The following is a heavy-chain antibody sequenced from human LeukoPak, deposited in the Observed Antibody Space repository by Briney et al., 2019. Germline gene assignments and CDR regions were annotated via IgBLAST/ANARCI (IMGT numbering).Heavy chain of an antibody. J-gene: IGHJ4*02. Sequence: GGSLRLSCAASGFTFDDYGMSWVRQAPGKGLEWVSGINWNGGSTGYADSVKGRFTISRDNAKNSLYLQMNSLRAEDTALYYCAKDQARSGSYYFDYWGQGTLVTVSS. V-gene: IGHV3-20*04. D-gene: IGHD3-10*01. CDR2: INWNGGST. CDR1: GFTFDDYG. CDR3: AKDQARSGSYYFDY.